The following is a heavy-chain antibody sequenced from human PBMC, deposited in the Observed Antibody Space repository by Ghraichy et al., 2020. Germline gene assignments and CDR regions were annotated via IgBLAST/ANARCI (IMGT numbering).Heavy chain of an antibody. CDR2: LSSSSATR. Sequence: GGSLRLSCAASGFSLNRYSMNWVRQAPGKGLEWISYLSSSSATREYADSVKGRFRITRDNNRNELYLQMDSLRVEDTAVYYCARDLSLGDFGYGEVYFDYWGQGALVTVSS. D-gene: IGHD2-21*01. CDR3: ARDLSLGDFGYGEVYFDY. CDR1: GFSLNRYS. J-gene: IGHJ4*02. V-gene: IGHV3-48*04.